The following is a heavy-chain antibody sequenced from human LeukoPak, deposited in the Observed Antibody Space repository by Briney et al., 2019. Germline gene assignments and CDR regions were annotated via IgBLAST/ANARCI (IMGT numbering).Heavy chain of an antibody. CDR1: VGSISIGDYY. J-gene: IGHJ4*02. Sequence: SETLSLTCTVSVGSISIGDYYWSWIRQPPGKGLEWIGYIYYSGSTYYNPSLKSRVTISVDTSKTQFSLKLSSVTAADTAVYYCARDTHDGDYSYYFDYWGQGTLVTVSS. CDR3: ARDTHDGDYSYYFDY. CDR2: IYYSGST. D-gene: IGHD4-17*01. V-gene: IGHV4-30-4*01.